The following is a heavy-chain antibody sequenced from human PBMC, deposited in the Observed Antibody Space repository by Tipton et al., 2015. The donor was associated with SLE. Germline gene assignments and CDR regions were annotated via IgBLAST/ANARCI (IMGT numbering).Heavy chain of an antibody. CDR1: GGSITSSGLY. D-gene: IGHD3-10*01. J-gene: IGHJ4*02. V-gene: IGHV4-39*07. Sequence: TLSLTCTVSGGSITSSGLYWGWIRQPPGKGLEWIGIIYHSGTTYYNKDLKSRVTISVDTSKNQFSLRLKSVTAADTALYYCAKEGSAMGFDSWGQGTLVTVSS. CDR2: IYHSGTT. CDR3: AKEGSAMGFDS.